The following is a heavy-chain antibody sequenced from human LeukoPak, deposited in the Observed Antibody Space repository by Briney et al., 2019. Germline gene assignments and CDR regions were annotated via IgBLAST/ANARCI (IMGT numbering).Heavy chain of an antibody. CDR3: ARGRWYCSGGSWFTDAVDI. CDR2: ISYDGSNK. J-gene: IGHJ3*02. V-gene: IGHV3-30*03. CDR1: GFTFSSYG. Sequence: GGSLRLSCAASGFTFSSYGMHWVRQAPGKGLEWVAVISYDGSNKYYADSVKGRFTISRDNSKNTLYLQMNSLRAEDTAVYYCARGRWYCSGGSWFTDAVDIWGQGTMVTVSS. D-gene: IGHD2-15*01.